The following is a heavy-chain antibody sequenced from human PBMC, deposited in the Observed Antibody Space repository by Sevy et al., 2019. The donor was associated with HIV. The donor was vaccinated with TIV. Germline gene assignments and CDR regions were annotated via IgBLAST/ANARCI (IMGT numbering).Heavy chain of an antibody. D-gene: IGHD6-13*01. CDR2: ISNDGSDQ. CDR3: ANSRGRFHGSSWIYYDYSLDV. J-gene: IGHJ6*02. CDR1: GFIFRKHG. V-gene: IGHV3-30*18. Sequence: GGSLRLSCAASGFIFRKHGMHWVRQAPGKGLEWVALISNDGSDQNDVGSVKGRFTISRDNSKDTVYLQMNSLRAEDKAVYYCANSRGRFHGSSWIYYDYSLDVWGQGTTVTVSS.